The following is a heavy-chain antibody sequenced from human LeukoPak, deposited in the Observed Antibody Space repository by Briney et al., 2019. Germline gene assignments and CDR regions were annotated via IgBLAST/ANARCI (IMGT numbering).Heavy chain of an antibody. D-gene: IGHD4-23*01. V-gene: IGHV3-30*02. CDR3: AKGLYGGNSEIAMGY. J-gene: IGHJ4*02. CDR1: GFTFSSYG. Sequence: GGSLRLSCAASGFTFSSYGMHWVRQAPGKGLEWVAFIRYDGSNKYYADSVKGRFTISRDNSKNTLYLQVNSLRAEDTAVYYCAKGLYGGNSEIAMGYWGQGTLVTVSS. CDR2: IRYDGSNK.